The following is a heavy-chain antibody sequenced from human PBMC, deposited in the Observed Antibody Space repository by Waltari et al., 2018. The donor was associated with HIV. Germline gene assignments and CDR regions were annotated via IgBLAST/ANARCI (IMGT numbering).Heavy chain of an antibody. J-gene: IGHJ6*02. CDR3: AKEETRIYSSTWFYYYYGMDV. D-gene: IGHD6-13*01. CDR1: GFNFNSYG. CDR2: ISYDGKNK. V-gene: IGHV3-30*18. Sequence: QVQLVESGGGVVQPGRSLRLSCAASGFNFNSYGLHWVRQAPGKGLEWVAVISYDGKNKHYVDSVKGRFTSSRDHSKNMLYLQMNSLRAEDTAVYYCAKEETRIYSSTWFYYYYGMDVWGQGTTVTVSS.